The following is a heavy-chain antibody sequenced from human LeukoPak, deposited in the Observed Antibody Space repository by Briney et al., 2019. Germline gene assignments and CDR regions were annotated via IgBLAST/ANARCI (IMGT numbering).Heavy chain of an antibody. CDR1: GFTFSSYA. J-gene: IGHJ6*04. CDR2: ISYDGSNK. Sequence: GRSLRLSCAASGFTFSSYAMHWVRQAPGKGLEGVAVISYDGSNKYYADSVKGRFTISRDNSKNTLYLQMNSLRAEDTAVYYCARDQSGYDYGMDVWGKGTTVTVSS. CDR3: ARDQSGYDYGMDV. V-gene: IGHV3-30*04. D-gene: IGHD3-10*01.